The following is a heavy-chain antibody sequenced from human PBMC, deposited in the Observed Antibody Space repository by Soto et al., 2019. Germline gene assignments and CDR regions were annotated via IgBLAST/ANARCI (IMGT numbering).Heavy chain of an antibody. D-gene: IGHD6-13*01. J-gene: IGHJ4*02. Sequence: SETLSLTCGVYGGSFSGYYWSWIRQPPGKGLEWIGEINHSGSTNYNPSLKSRVTISVDTSKNQFSLKLSSVTAADTAVYYCARGYGAAGTFYFDYWGQGTLVTVSS. CDR1: GGSFSGYY. V-gene: IGHV4-34*01. CDR3: ARGYGAAGTFYFDY. CDR2: INHSGST.